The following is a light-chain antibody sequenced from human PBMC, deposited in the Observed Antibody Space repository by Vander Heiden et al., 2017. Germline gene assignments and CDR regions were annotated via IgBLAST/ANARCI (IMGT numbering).Light chain of an antibody. CDR2: DVS. CDR3: SSYTSSSTLV. J-gene: IGLJ2*01. CDR1: SSDVGGYNY. Sequence: QSALTPPASVSGSPGPSITISCTGTSSDVGGYNYVSWYQQHPGKAPKRMMYDVSNRPSGVSNRFSGSKSGNTASLTISGLQAEDEADYYCSSYTSSSTLVFGGGTKLTVL. V-gene: IGLV2-14*03.